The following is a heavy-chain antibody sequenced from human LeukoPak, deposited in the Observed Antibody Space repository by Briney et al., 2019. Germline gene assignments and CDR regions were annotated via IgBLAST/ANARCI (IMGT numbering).Heavy chain of an antibody. CDR1: GFSITDHY. V-gene: IGHV3-72*01. D-gene: IGHD4-17*01. Sequence: GGSLRLSSAASGFSITDHYMDWVHQAPGKGLEWVGRTRNKPNGYTTDYGTSVKGRFTVSRDDSENSLYLQMNSLKTEDTAVYYCTRVRHGDYFDYWGQGTLVTVSS. CDR3: TRVRHGDYFDY. J-gene: IGHJ4*02. CDR2: TRNKPNGYTT.